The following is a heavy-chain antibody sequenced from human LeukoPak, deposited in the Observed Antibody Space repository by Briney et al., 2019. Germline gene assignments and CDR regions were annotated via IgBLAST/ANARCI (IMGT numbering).Heavy chain of an antibody. Sequence: GRSLRLSCAASGFTFSSYAMHWVRQAPGKGLEWVSYIRSGSTIYDADSVKGRFTISRDNAKNSLYMQMNSLRAEDTAVYYCARESIAVAGAPFDYWGQGTLVTVSS. V-gene: IGHV3-48*03. CDR2: IRSGSTI. CDR1: GFTFSSYA. CDR3: ARESIAVAGAPFDY. D-gene: IGHD6-19*01. J-gene: IGHJ4*02.